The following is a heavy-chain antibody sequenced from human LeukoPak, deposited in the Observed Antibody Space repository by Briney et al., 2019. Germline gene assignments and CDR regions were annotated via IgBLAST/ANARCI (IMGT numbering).Heavy chain of an antibody. CDR2: IYHSGNT. CDR3: TRDTGGATKDD. CDR1: GYSISSGYY. J-gene: IGHJ4*02. Sequence: SETLSLTCAVSGYSISSGYYWGWIRQPPGKGLEWIGSIYHSGNTYYNPSLTSRVTISLDTSKNQFSLKLTSVTAADTAVYYCTRDTGGATKDDWDQGPLLTVSS. D-gene: IGHD1-26*01. V-gene: IGHV4-38-2*02.